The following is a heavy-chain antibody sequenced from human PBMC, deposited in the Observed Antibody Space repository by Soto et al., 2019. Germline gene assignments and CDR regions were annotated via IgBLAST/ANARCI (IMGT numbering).Heavy chain of an antibody. J-gene: IGHJ4*01. CDR1: GDSVSSNSAG. CDR2: TYYRSKWYY. CDR3: ARGEQYSGRIFDY. D-gene: IGHD1-26*01. Sequence: SQTLSLPCAITGDSVSSNSAGWSWVRQSPSRGFEWLGRTYYRSKWYYEYAVSVRGRITINPDTSKNQYSLQLNSVTPEDTAVYFCARGEQYSGRIFDYWGQGTLVTVSS. V-gene: IGHV6-1*01.